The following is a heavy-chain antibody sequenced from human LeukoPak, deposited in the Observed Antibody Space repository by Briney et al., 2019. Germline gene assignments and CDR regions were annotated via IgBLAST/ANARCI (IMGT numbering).Heavy chain of an antibody. J-gene: IGHJ3*02. CDR1: GFTFDDYA. V-gene: IGHV3-9*01. CDR2: ISWNSGSI. D-gene: IGHD4-11*01. CDR3: AKDISYSNQPPRAFDI. Sequence: PGGSLRLSCAASGFTFDDYAMHWVRQAPGKGLEWVSGISWNSGSIGYADSVKGRFTISRDNAKNSLYLQMNSLRAEDTALYYCAKDISYSNQPPRAFDIWGQGTMVTVSS.